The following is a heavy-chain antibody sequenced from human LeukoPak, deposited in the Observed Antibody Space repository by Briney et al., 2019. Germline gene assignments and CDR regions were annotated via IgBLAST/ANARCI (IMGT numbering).Heavy chain of an antibody. CDR1: GFTFSSSY. Sequence: GGSLRLSCAASGFTFSSSYMSWVRQAPGKGLEWVSYISSSSPIYYADSVKGRFTISRDNAKNSLYLQMNGLRDDDTAVYYCARDLGYVDYWGQGTLVTVSS. CDR3: ARDLGYVDY. V-gene: IGHV3-48*02. CDR2: ISSSSPI. D-gene: IGHD6-13*01. J-gene: IGHJ4*02.